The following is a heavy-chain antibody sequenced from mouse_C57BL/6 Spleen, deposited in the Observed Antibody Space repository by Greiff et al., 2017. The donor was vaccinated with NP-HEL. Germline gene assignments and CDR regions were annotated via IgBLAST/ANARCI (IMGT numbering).Heavy chain of an antibody. Sequence: VKVVESGAELVRPGASVKLSCKASGYTFTDYYINWVKQRPGQGLEWIARIYPGSGNTYYNEKFKGKATLTAEKSSSTAYMQLSSLTSEDSAVYFCARRELAWFAYWGQGTLVTVSA. J-gene: IGHJ3*01. CDR3: ARRELAWFAY. CDR1: GYTFTDYY. V-gene: IGHV1-76*01. CDR2: IYPGSGNT. D-gene: IGHD4-1*01.